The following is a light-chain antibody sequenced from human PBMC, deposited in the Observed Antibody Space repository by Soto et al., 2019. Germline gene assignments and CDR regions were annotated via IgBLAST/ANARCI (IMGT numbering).Light chain of an antibody. Sequence: QSALAQPPTASGTPGQRVTISCSGSSSNIGSNYVYWYQHHPGKAPKLIIYDVSNRPSGVSNRFSASKSDNTASLTISGLQAEDEADYYCSSYSTNSPVLLGGGTKVTVL. CDR1: SSNIGSNY. J-gene: IGLJ2*01. CDR2: DVS. V-gene: IGLV2-14*03. CDR3: SSYSTNSPVL.